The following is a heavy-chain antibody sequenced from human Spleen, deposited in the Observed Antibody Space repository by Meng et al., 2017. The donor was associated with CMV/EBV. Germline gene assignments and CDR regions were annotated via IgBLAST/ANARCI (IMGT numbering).Heavy chain of an antibody. CDR3: ARDMREEGWSQTYCTGTSCHAIYRYHGMDV. V-gene: IGHV3-21*01. Sequence: GESLKISCAASGFTFSSYSMNWVRQAPGKGLEWVSSISSSSTYISYVDSVKGRFIISRDNAKNSLYLQMNSLRDEDTAVYYCARDMREEGWSQTYCTGTSCHAIYRYHGMDVWGQGATVTVSS. D-gene: IGHD2-2*01. CDR2: ISSSSTYI. J-gene: IGHJ6*02. CDR1: GFTFSSYS.